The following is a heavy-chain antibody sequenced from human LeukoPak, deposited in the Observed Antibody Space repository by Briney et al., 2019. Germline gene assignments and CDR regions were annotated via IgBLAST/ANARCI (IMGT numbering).Heavy chain of an antibody. Sequence: GGSLRLSCAASGFTFSSYVMTWVRQSPGRWLEWVSGISGSGVSTYYADSVKGRFTISIDNSKNTLYRQINSLRAQATAIYYCAKGASSGWIIYWFDPWGQGTLVTVSS. D-gene: IGHD6-19*01. J-gene: IGHJ5*02. CDR3: AKGASSGWIIYWFDP. CDR2: ISGSGVST. V-gene: IGHV3-23*01. CDR1: GFTFSSYV.